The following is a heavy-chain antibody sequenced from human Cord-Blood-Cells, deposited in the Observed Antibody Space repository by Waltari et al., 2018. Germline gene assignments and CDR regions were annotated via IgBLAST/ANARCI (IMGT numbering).Heavy chain of an antibody. Sequence: QVQLQESGPGLVKPSQTLSLTCTVSGGSISSGSYYWSWIRQPAGKGLEWIGYIYTSGSTNYNPSLKGRVTISVDTSKNQFSLKLSSVTAADTAVYYCARGAIFGVVIDYWGQGTLVTVSS. CDR2: IYTSGST. V-gene: IGHV4-61*09. CDR3: ARGAIFGVVIDY. J-gene: IGHJ4*02. CDR1: GGSISSGSYY. D-gene: IGHD3-3*01.